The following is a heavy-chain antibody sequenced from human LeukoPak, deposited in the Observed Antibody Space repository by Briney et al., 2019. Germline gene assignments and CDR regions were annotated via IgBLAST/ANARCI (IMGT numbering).Heavy chain of an antibody. D-gene: IGHD6-13*01. V-gene: IGHV4-34*01. CDR3: ATGIAAAGTSLVPSWFDP. Sequence: ETLSLTCAVYGGSFSGYYWSWIRQPPGKGLEWIGEINHSGSTNYNPSLKSRVTISVDTSKNQFSLKLSSVTAADTAVYYCATGIAAAGTSLVPSWFDPWGQGTLVTVSS. CDR2: INHSGST. J-gene: IGHJ5*02. CDR1: GGSFSGYY.